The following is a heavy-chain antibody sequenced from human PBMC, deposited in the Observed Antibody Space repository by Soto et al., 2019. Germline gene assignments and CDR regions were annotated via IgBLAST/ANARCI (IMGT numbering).Heavy chain of an antibody. CDR3: ANRVLRTVFGLVTTTAIYFDF. CDR2: IYWDDDK. V-gene: IGHV2-5*02. D-gene: IGHD3-3*01. Sequence: QITLNESGPTQVKPRQTLTLTCTFSGFSLTTSGVGVGWIRQSPGKAPEWLALIYWDDDKRYSPSLKSRLTIPTDTSKHQVVMTTADLDPADTATYYCANRVLRTVFGLVTTTAIYFDFWGQGTPVAVSS. CDR1: GFSLTTSGVG. J-gene: IGHJ4*02.